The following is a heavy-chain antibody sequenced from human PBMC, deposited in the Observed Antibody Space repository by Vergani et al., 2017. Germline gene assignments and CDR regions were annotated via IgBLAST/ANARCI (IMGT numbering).Heavy chain of an antibody. Sequence: QVQLQESGPGLLKPSQTLSLTCTVSGGSISSGSYYWSWIRQPAGKGLEWIGRIYTSGSTNYNPSLKSRVTMSVDTSKNQFSLKLSSVTAADTAVYYCASLSTIFGVYWGQGTLVTVSS. J-gene: IGHJ4*02. V-gene: IGHV4-61*02. CDR3: ASLSTIFGVY. CDR1: GGSISSGSYY. CDR2: IYTSGST. D-gene: IGHD3-3*01.